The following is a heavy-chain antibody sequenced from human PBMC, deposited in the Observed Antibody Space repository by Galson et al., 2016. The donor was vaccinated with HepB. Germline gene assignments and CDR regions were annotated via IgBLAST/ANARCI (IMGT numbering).Heavy chain of an antibody. J-gene: IGHJ4*02. CDR2: INQDGRKM. CDR3: ADMGATDDY. CDR1: GFSFSNSW. D-gene: IGHD1-26*01. V-gene: IGHV3-7*01. Sequence: SLRLSCAASGFSFSNSWMSWVRQTPGKGLEWVANINQDGRKMYYADSVKGRFTISRDNAKKSLYLQMNSLRVEDTAVYYCADMGATDDYWGQGTLVTVSS.